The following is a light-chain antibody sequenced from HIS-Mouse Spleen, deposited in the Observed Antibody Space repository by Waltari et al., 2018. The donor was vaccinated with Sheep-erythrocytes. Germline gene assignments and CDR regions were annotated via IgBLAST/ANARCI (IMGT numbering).Light chain of an antibody. CDR1: KLGEKD. Sequence: SYELTQPPSVSVSPGQTASITCPGAKLGEKDACWSQQKPGQSPVLVIYQDSKRPSGIPERFSGSNSGNTATLTISGTQAMDEADYYCQAWDSSTAVFGGGTKLTVL. V-gene: IGLV3-1*01. CDR2: QDS. CDR3: QAWDSSTAV. J-gene: IGLJ2*01.